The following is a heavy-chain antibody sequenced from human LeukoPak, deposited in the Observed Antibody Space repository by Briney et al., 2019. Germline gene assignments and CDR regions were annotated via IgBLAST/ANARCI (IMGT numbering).Heavy chain of an antibody. CDR1: GFTFSSYG. J-gene: IGHJ4*02. Sequence: PGRSLRLSCAASGFTFSSYGMHWVRPAPGKGLERVVVIWSDGSNTYYADSVKGRFTISRDNSKNTLFLQMNSLRAEDTAVYYCARDRGSSWYGPIDYWRQGALVTVSS. CDR3: ARDRGSSWYGPIDY. D-gene: IGHD6-13*01. CDR2: IWSDGSNT. V-gene: IGHV3-33*01.